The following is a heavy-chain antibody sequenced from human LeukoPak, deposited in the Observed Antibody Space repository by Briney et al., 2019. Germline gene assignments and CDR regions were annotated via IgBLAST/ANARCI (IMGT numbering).Heavy chain of an antibody. V-gene: IGHV3-9*03. D-gene: IGHD3-9*01. CDR1: GFTFDDYA. CDR2: ISWNSGSI. Sequence: PGGSLRLSCAASGFTFDDYAMHWVRQAPGKGLEWVSGISWNSGSIGYADSVKGRFTISRDNAKNSLYLQMNSLRAEDMALYYCAKGSVYYDILTGSNIGMDVWGQGTTVTVSS. J-gene: IGHJ6*02. CDR3: AKGSVYYDILTGSNIGMDV.